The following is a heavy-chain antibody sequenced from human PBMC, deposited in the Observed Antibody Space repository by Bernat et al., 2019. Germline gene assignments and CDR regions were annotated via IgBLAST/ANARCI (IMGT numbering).Heavy chain of an antibody. CDR2: IKQDGSET. Sequence: EVQLVESGGGLVQPGGSLRLSCAASGFTFSSYWMSWVRQAPGKWLEWVANIKQDGSETYYAESVKGRFTSSRDNAKNSLYLQMHSLRAEDTAVYYCARGADYGYYFDYWGQGTLVTVSS. D-gene: IGHD4-17*01. CDR1: GFTFSSYW. V-gene: IGHV3-7*04. CDR3: ARGADYGYYFDY. J-gene: IGHJ4*02.